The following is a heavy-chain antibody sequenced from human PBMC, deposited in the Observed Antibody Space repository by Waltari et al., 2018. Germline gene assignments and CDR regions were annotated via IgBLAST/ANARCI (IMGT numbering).Heavy chain of an antibody. CDR2: INHSGST. Sequence: QVQLQQWGAGLLKPSETLSLTCAVYGGSFSGYYWSWIRQPPGKGLEWIGEINHSGSTNCNPSLKSRVTISVDTSKNQFSLKLSSVTAADTAVYYCARTDYGDFEDYFDYWGQGTLVTVSS. J-gene: IGHJ4*02. CDR1: GGSFSGYY. V-gene: IGHV4-34*01. D-gene: IGHD4-17*01. CDR3: ARTDYGDFEDYFDY.